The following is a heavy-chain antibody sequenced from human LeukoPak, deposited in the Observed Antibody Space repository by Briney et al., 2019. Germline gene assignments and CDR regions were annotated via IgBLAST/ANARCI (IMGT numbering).Heavy chain of an antibody. CDR1: GGSFSGYY. CDR3: ARGRFLEWLLTGYNWFDP. J-gene: IGHJ5*02. Sequence: SETLSLTCAVYGGSFSGYYWSWIRQPPGKRLEWIGEINHSGSTNYNPSLKSRVTISVDTSKNQFSLKLSSVTAADTAVYYCARGRFLEWLLTGYNWFDPWGQGTLVTVSS. CDR2: INHSGST. D-gene: IGHD3-3*01. V-gene: IGHV4-34*01.